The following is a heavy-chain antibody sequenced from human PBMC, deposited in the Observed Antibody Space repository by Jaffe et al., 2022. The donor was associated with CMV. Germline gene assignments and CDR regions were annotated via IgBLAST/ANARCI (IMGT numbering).Heavy chain of an antibody. V-gene: IGHV1-2*04. CDR3: AREIGYCSSTSCPSWFDP. CDR2: INPNSGGT. CDR1: GYTFTGYY. J-gene: IGHJ5*02. D-gene: IGHD2-2*01. Sequence: QVQLVQSGAEVKKPGASVKVSCKASGYTFTGYYMHWVRQAPGQGLEWMGWINPNSGGTNYAQKFQGWVTMTRDTSISTAYMELSRLRSDDTAVYYCAREIGYCSSTSCPSWFDPWGQGTLVTVSS.